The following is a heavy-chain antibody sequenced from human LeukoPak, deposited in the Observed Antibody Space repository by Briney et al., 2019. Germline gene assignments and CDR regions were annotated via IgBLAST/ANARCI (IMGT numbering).Heavy chain of an antibody. J-gene: IGHJ6*03. CDR2: IIPIFGTA. CDR1: GGTFSSYA. V-gene: IGHV1-69*06. D-gene: IGHD2-15*01. CDR3: ARAHEYCSGSSCYYYYMDV. Sequence: SVKVSCKASGGTFSSYAISWVRQAPGQGLEWMGGIIPIFGTANYAQKFQGRVTITADKSTSTAYMELSSLRSEDTAVYYCARAHEYCSGSSCYYYYMDVWGKGTTVTVAS.